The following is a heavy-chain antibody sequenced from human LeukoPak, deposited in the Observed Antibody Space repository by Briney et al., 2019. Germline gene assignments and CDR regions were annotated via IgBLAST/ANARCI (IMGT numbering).Heavy chain of an antibody. V-gene: IGHV1-69*05. CDR3: ARSPYYYDSSGYSVG. Sequence: SVKVSCKASGGTFSSYAISWVRQAPGQGLEWMGRIIPIFGTANYAQKLQGRVTITTDESTSTAYMELSSLRSEDTAVYYCARSPYYYDSSGYSVGWGQGTLVTVSS. CDR2: IIPIFGTA. J-gene: IGHJ4*02. CDR1: GGTFSSYA. D-gene: IGHD3-22*01.